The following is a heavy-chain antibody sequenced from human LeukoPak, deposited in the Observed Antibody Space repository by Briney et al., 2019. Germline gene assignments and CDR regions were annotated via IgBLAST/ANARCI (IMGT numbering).Heavy chain of an antibody. D-gene: IGHD6-13*01. J-gene: IGHJ5*02. CDR2: IIPIFGTT. CDR3: ARVGGGSSTWYGWFDP. Sequence: SVKVSCKASGGTFNNYPISWVRQAPGQGLEWMGGIIPIFGTTNYAPKFQGRVTFTADESTSTVYMELSSLRSEDTAVYYCARVGGGSSTWYGWFDPWGQGTLVTVS. V-gene: IGHV1-69*13. CDR1: GGTFNNYP.